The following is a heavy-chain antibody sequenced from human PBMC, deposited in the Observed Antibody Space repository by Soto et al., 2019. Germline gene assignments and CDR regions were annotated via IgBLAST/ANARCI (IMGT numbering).Heavy chain of an antibody. CDR1: GYTFSIYG. D-gene: IGHD5-18*01. V-gene: IGHV1-18*01. CDR2: ISGYNGNT. Sequence: ASVKVSCKASGYTFSIYGISWVRQGPGQGLEWMGWISGYNGNTHYEEKVQDRIKMTTDTSTSTTYLELRSLRSDDTAVYFCARDPGFGFGYSYAFAMDVWGQGTTVTVSS. CDR3: ARDPGFGFGYSYAFAMDV. J-gene: IGHJ6*02.